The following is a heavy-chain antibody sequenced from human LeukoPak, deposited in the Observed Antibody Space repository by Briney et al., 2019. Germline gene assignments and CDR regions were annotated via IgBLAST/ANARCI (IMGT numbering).Heavy chain of an antibody. Sequence: VASVKVSCKASGYTFTGYYMHWVRQAPGQGLEWMGWINPNSGGTNYARKFQGRVTMTRDTSISTVYMELSRLRSDDTAVYYCATSPRRGFIAAAGTGYFQHWGQGTLVTVSS. CDR2: INPNSGGT. CDR3: ATSPRRGFIAAAGTGYFQH. V-gene: IGHV1-2*02. J-gene: IGHJ1*01. CDR1: GYTFTGYY. D-gene: IGHD6-13*01.